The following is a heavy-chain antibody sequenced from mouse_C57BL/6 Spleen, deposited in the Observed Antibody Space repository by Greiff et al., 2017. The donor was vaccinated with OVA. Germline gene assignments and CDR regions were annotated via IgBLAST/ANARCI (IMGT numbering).Heavy chain of an antibody. CDR1: GYTFTDYY. Sequence: EVQLQQSGPELVKPGASVKISCKASGYTFTDYYMNWVKQSHGKSLEWIGDINPNNGGTSYNQKFKGKATLTVDKSSSTAYMELRSLTSEDSAVYYCARFRGGYVYYAMDYWGQGTSVTVSS. CDR2: INPNNGGT. CDR3: ARFRGGYVYYAMDY. V-gene: IGHV1-26*01. J-gene: IGHJ4*01. D-gene: IGHD2-2*01.